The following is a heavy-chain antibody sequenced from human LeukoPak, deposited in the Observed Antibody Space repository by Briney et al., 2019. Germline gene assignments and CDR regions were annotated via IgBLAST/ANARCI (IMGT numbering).Heavy chain of an antibody. J-gene: IGHJ3*02. CDR1: GYTFTSYG. CDR2: ISAYNGNT. D-gene: IGHD3-3*01. CDR3: ARDGAQNYDFWSGYYPDAFDI. Sequence: ASVKVSCKASGYTFTSYGISWVRQAPGQGLEWMGWISAYNGNTNYAQKLQGRVTMTTDTSTSTAYMELRSLRSDDTAVYYCARDGAQNYDFWSGYYPDAFDIWGQGTMVTVSS. V-gene: IGHV1-18*01.